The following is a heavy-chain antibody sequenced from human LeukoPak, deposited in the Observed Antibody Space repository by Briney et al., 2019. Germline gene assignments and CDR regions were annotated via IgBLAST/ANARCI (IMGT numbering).Heavy chain of an antibody. CDR2: IYYSGST. CDR3: ARGYSSSFGY. Sequence: SETLSLTCTVSGGSISSYYWSWIRQPPGKGLEWIWYIYYSGSTNYNPSLKSRVTISVDTSKNQFSLKLSSVTAADTAVYYCARGYSSSFGYWGQGTLVTVSS. D-gene: IGHD6-13*01. CDR1: GGSISSYY. J-gene: IGHJ4*02. V-gene: IGHV4-59*01.